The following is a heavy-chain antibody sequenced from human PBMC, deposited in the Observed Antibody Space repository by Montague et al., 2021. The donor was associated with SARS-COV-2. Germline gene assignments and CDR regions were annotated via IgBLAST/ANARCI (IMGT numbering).Heavy chain of an antibody. J-gene: IGHJ4*02. D-gene: IGHD3-9*01. CDR2: IYYSGST. Sequence: SETLSLTCTVSGGSISSSSYYWGWIRQPPGKGLEWIGSIYYSGSTYYNPSLRSRVTISVDTSKNQFSLKLSSVTAADTAVYYCARMTLLRYFDWLSHGGHFDYWGRGTLVTVSS. CDR1: GGSISSSSYY. CDR3: ARMTLLRYFDWLSHGGHFDY. V-gene: IGHV4-39*01.